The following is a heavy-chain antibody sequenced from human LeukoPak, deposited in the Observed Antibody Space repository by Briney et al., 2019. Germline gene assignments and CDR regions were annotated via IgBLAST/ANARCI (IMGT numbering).Heavy chain of an antibody. V-gene: IGHV4-34*01. CDR2: INHSGST. CDR1: GGSFSGYY. J-gene: IGHJ4*02. D-gene: IGHD1-14*01. Sequence: SETLSLTCAVYGGSFSGYYWSWIRQPPGKGLEWIGEINHSGSTNYNPSLKSRVTISVDTSRNQFSLKLSSVTAADTAVYYCARGLRIISFWGQGTPVTVSS. CDR3: ARGLRIISF.